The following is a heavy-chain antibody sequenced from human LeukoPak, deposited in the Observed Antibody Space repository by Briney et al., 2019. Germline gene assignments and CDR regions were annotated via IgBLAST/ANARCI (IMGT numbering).Heavy chain of an antibody. J-gene: IGHJ4*02. CDR1: GGSISSYY. Sequence: SETLSLTCTVSGGSISSYYWSWIRQPAGKGLEWIGRIYTSGSTNYNPSLKGRVTMSVDTSKNQFSLKLSSVTAADTAMYYCARDEDYYDSSGYYYYWGQGALVTVSS. V-gene: IGHV4-4*07. CDR2: IYTSGST. D-gene: IGHD3-22*01. CDR3: ARDEDYYDSSGYYYY.